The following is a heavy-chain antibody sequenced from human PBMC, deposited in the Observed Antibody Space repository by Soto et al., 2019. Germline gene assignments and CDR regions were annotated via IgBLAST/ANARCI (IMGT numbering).Heavy chain of an antibody. CDR2: ISYTGRT. Sequence: SETLSLTCIVSGDSVTSGSYYWTWLRQPPGKGLEWIGYISYTGRTKYNPSLQSRVTISVDTSKNQFSLKLSSVTAADTAVYYCARDRGGYNWNSYYYYGMDVWGQGTTVTV. J-gene: IGHJ6*02. D-gene: IGHD1-7*01. CDR1: GDSVTSGSYY. V-gene: IGHV4-61*01. CDR3: ARDRGGYNWNSYYYYGMDV.